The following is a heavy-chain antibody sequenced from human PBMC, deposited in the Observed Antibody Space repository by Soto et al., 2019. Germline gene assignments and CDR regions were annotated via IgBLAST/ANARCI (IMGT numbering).Heavy chain of an antibody. Sequence: PSETLSLTCSVSGGSISGSYWSWIRQSPGKGLEWLGYVYYTGSTNYSPSLRSRVSISVDTSKNEFSLRLSSVTAADTAVYYCARGRRAVSWGQGTLVNVS. CDR1: GGSISGSY. J-gene: IGHJ5*02. V-gene: IGHV4-59*01. CDR2: VYYTGST. CDR3: ARGRRAVS. D-gene: IGHD1-26*01.